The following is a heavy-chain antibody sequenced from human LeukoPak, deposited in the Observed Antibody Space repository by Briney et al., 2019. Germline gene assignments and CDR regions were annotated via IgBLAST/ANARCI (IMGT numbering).Heavy chain of an antibody. Sequence: ASVKVSCKASGYTFTGYYMHWVRQAPGQGLEWMGWINPNSGGTNYAQKFQGRVTMTRDTSISTAYMELSRLRSDDTAVYYCARDSHSRMTTVFPWFDPWGQGTLVTVSS. V-gene: IGHV1-2*02. D-gene: IGHD4-17*01. CDR2: INPNSGGT. CDR1: GYTFTGYY. J-gene: IGHJ5*02. CDR3: ARDSHSRMTTVFPWFDP.